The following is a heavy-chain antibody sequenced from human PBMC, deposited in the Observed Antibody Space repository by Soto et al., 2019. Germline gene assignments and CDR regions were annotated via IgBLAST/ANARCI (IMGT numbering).Heavy chain of an antibody. V-gene: IGHV1-2*02. CDR3: ARGGGVGVAGSAAFDM. D-gene: IGHD3-3*01. CDR2: INPATGAA. CDR1: GYPVTAYY. Sequence: QLHLVQSGAVVKKPGASVTVSCSASGYPVTAYYMHWVRQAPGRGLEWMGGINPATGAAKYTQTSQGRVTMTRDPSPSTVFMELSGLKSEATAVFYCARGGGVGVAGSAAFDMWGQGTLVTVSS. J-gene: IGHJ3*02.